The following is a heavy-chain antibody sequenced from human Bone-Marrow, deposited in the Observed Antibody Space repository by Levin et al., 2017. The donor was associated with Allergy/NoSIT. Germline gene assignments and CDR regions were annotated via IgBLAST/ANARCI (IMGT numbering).Heavy chain of an antibody. Sequence: GGSLRLSCAASEFTFSSYAMTWVRQAPGKGLEWVSSISTSSRFIYYADSVKGRFTISRDNAKNSLYLQMNSLRAEDTAVYYCARLDDCGGECYPPLGWYFDLWGRGTLVTVSS. V-gene: IGHV3-21*01. D-gene: IGHD2-21*01. CDR2: ISTSSRFI. CDR1: EFTFSSYA. J-gene: IGHJ2*01. CDR3: ARLDDCGGECYPPLGWYFDL.